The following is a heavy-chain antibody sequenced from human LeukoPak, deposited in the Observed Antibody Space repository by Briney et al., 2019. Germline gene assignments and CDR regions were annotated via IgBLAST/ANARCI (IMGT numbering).Heavy chain of an antibody. CDR2: IYYSGST. J-gene: IGHJ6*02. D-gene: IGHD3-22*01. V-gene: IGHV4-31*03. CDR3: ARAGGSGYSPGYYYYGMDV. CDR1: GGSISSGGYY. Sequence: SETLSLTCTVSGGSISSGGYYWSWIRQHPGKGLEWIGYIYYSGSTYYNPSLKSRVTISVDTSKNQFSLKLSSVTAADTAVYYCARAGGSGYSPGYYYYGMDVWGQGTTVTVSS.